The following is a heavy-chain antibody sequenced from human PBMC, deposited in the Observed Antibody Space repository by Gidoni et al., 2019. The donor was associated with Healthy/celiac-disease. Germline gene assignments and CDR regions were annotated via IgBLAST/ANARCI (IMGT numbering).Heavy chain of an antibody. J-gene: IGHJ4*02. CDR2: IYSGGST. CDR1: GFTVSSNY. D-gene: IGHD3-3*01. V-gene: IGHV3-53*02. CDR3: VYYDFWSGSRYLDY. Sequence: EVQLVETGGGLIQPGGSLRLSCAASGFTVSSNYMSWVRQAPGKGLEWVSVIYSGGSTYYADSVKGRFTISRDNSKNTLYLQMNSLRAEDTAVYYCVYYDFWSGSRYLDYWGQGTLVTVSS.